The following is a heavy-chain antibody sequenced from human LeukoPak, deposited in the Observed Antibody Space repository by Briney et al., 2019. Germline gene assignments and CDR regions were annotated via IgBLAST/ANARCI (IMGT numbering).Heavy chain of an antibody. CDR2: IWYDGINK. CDR3: ARGMVGATYFDY. D-gene: IGHD1-26*01. Sequence: GGSLRLSCAASGFTFSSYGMHWVRQAPGKGLECVAVIWYDGINKYYADSVKGRFPISRDNSKNTLYLQMNGLRAEDTAVYYCARGMVGATYFDYWGQGTLVTVSS. CDR1: GFTFSSYG. J-gene: IGHJ4*02. V-gene: IGHV3-33*01.